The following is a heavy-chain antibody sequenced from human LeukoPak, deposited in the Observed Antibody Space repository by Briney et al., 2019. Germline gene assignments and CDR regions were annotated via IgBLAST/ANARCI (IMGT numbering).Heavy chain of an antibody. CDR1: GGTFSSYA. D-gene: IGHD3-22*01. CDR2: IIPAFGTA. J-gene: IGHJ6*03. V-gene: IGHV1-69*05. CDR3: ASEGNYDSSGYSRYNYYYMDV. Sequence: SVKVSCKASGGTFSSYAISWVRQAPGQGLEWMGGIIPAFGTAHYAQKFQGRVTFTTDESTTTAYMELRSLRSEDTAVYYCASEGNYDSSGYSRYNYYYMDVWGKGSAVTVSS.